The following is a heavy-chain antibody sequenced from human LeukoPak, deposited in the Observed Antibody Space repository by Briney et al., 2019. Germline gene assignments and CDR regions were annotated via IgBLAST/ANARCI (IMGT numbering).Heavy chain of an antibody. D-gene: IGHD1-7*01. CDR3: ARMNYVSSGWGAPFDY. CDR1: GFTFSSFS. CDR2: IRSSGSGT. J-gene: IGHJ4*02. V-gene: IGHV3-48*04. Sequence: GGSLRLSCAASGFTFSSFSMYWVRQAPGKGLEWVSYIRSSGSGTDYTGSVKGRFTISRDNAKNSLYLQMNSLRAEDTAVYYCARMNYVSSGWGAPFDYWGQGTLVTVSS.